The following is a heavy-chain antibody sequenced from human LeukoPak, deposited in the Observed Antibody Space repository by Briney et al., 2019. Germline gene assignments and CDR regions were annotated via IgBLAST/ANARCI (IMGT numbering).Heavy chain of an antibody. D-gene: IGHD3-16*02. V-gene: IGHV3-20*04. CDR1: GFTFDDYG. Sequence: GGSLRLSCAASGFTFDDYGMSWVRQAPGKGLEWVSGINWNGGSTVYADSVKGRFTISRDNAKNSLYLQMNSLRAEDTALYYCAREGYYDYVWGSYRPFDYWGQGTLVTVSS. CDR3: AREGYYDYVWGSYRPFDY. J-gene: IGHJ4*02. CDR2: INWNGGST.